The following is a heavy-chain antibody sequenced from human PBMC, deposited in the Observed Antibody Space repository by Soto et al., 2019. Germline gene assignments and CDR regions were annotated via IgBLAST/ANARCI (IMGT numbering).Heavy chain of an antibody. V-gene: IGHV4-31*03. J-gene: IGHJ4*02. Sequence: SETLSLTCTVSGGSITSEGYYWSWIRQHPEKGLEWIGYIHYSGSSYYNPSLKSRVTISLDTSKNQFSLKLSSVTAADTAVYYCAREDRSYYDGSGFYHWGQGTLVTASS. CDR2: IHYSGSS. CDR1: GGSITSEGYY. CDR3: AREDRSYYDGSGFYH. D-gene: IGHD3-22*01.